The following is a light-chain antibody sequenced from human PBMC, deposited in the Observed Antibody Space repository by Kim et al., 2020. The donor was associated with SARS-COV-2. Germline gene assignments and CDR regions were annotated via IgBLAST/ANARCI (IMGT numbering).Light chain of an antibody. Sequence: SVSPGERATLSGRASQSVGSNLAWYQLKPGQAPRLLIYDASTRATGIPARFSGSGSGTEFTLTISSLQSEDFAVYYCQQYNNWRTFGQGTKVDIK. CDR2: DAS. J-gene: IGKJ1*01. V-gene: IGKV3-15*01. CDR3: QQYNNWRT. CDR1: QSVGSN.